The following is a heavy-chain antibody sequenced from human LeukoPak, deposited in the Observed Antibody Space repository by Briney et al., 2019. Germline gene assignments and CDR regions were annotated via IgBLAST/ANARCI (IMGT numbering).Heavy chain of an antibody. CDR1: GFTFSSYA. CDR3: ARDSYGLDY. J-gene: IGHJ4*02. Sequence: GGSLRLSCAASGFTFSSYAMSWVRQAPGKGLEWVAVISYDGSNKYYADSVKGRFTISRDNSKNTLYLQMNSLRAEDTAVYYCARDSYGLDYWGQGTLVTVSS. V-gene: IGHV3-30-3*01. CDR2: ISYDGSNK. D-gene: IGHD5-18*01.